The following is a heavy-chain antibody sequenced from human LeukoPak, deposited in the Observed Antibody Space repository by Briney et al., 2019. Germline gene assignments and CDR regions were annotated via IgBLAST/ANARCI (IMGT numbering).Heavy chain of an antibody. J-gene: IGHJ4*02. D-gene: IGHD3-22*01. CDR3: ASLIGHTDYYDSSGYSSPFDS. CDR1: GFTFSTCC. CDR2: IWYDGSDE. V-gene: IGHV3-33*01. Sequence: PGGSLRLSCAASGFTFSTCCMHWVRQAPGKGLEWVAVIWYDGSDEYYADSVKGRFTISRDNSKDTQYLQMNSLRAEDTAVYYCASLIGHTDYYDSSGYSSPFDSWGQGTLVTVSS.